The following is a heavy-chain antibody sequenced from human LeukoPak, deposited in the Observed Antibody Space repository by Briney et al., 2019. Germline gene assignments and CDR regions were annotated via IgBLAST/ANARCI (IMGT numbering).Heavy chain of an antibody. CDR2: IYYSGST. CDR3: ARHDFGVATSFDP. V-gene: IGHV4-59*08. D-gene: IGHD3-3*01. Sequence: SETLSLTCTVSGGPISSYYWSWIRQPPGKGLEWIGYIYYSGSTNYNPSLKSRVTISVDTSKNQFSLKLSSVTAADTAVYYCARHDFGVATSFDPWGQGTLVTVSS. J-gene: IGHJ5*02. CDR1: GGPISSYY.